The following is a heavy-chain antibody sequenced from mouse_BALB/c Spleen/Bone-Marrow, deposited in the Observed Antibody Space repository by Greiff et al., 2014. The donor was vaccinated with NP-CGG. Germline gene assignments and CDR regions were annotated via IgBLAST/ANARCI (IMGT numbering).Heavy chain of an antibody. J-gene: IGHJ2*01. Sequence: VQLQQSGAKLVRPGVSVKISCKGSGYTFTDYAMHWVKQSHAKSLEWIGVISTYYGDATYNQKFEGKATMTVDKSSSTAYMELARLTSEDSAIYYCARDLDYWGQGTTLTVSS. CDR1: GYTFTDYA. CDR3: ARDLDY. CDR2: ISTYYGDA. V-gene: IGHV1S137*01.